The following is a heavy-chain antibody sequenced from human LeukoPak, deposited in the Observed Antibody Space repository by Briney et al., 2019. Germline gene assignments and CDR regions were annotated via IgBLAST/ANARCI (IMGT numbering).Heavy chain of an antibody. D-gene: IGHD4-23*01. Sequence: NPSETLSLTCTVSGGSISSYYWSWIRQPPGKGLEWIGYVYYSVTTNYNPSLKSRVTISVDTSKNQFSLNLSSVTAADTAVYYCARGDYGGISRGRRFDPWGQGTLVTVSS. V-gene: IGHV4-59*01. CDR3: ARGDYGGISRGRRFDP. CDR2: VYYSVTT. J-gene: IGHJ5*02. CDR1: GGSISSYY.